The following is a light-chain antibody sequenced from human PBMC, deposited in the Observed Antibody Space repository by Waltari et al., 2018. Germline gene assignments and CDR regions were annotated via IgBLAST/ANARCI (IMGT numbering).Light chain of an antibody. Sequence: DIQMTQSPSSLSASVGDRVTITCRASQSISSHLNWYQQKPGKAPKLLIYAASSLQSWVPSRFSGSGSWTDFTLTISSLQPEDFATYYCQQSYSTPPETFGQGTKVEIK. CDR3: QQSYSTPPET. CDR1: QSISSH. J-gene: IGKJ1*01. V-gene: IGKV1-39*01. CDR2: AAS.